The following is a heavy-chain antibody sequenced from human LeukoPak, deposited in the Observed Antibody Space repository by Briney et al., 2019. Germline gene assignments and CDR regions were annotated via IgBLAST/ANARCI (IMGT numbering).Heavy chain of an antibody. CDR3: ARGLRGYSYRIDY. CDR2: INHSGST. D-gene: IGHD5-18*01. V-gene: IGHV4-34*01. J-gene: IGHJ4*02. CDR1: GGSISGYY. Sequence: SETLSLTCAVYGGSISGYYWSWIRQPPGKGLEWIGEINHSGSTNYNPSLKSRVTISVDTSKNQFSLKLSSVTAADTAVYYCARGLRGYSYRIDYWGQGTLVTVSS.